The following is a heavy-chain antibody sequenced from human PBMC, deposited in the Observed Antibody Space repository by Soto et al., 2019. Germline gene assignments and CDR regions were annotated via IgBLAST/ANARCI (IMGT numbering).Heavy chain of an antibody. Sequence: GGSLRLSCAASGFTFSTYWMSWVRRTPGKGLEWVANIKQDGTEKYHVDSVRGRLTVSRDNAKSSLYLQMNSLRVEDTAVYYCTTSPHRDSERVFVWGQGTTVT. V-gene: IGHV3-7*01. CDR3: TTSPHRDSERVFV. CDR1: GFTFSTYW. J-gene: IGHJ6*02. CDR2: IKQDGTEK. D-gene: IGHD1-26*01.